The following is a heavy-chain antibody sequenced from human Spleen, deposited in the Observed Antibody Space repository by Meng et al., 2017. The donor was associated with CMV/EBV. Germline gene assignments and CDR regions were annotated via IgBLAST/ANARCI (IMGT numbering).Heavy chain of an antibody. V-gene: IGHV4-31*02. Sequence: SETLSLTCTVSGGSISSGDYYWSWIRQHPGKGLEWIGYIYYSGSAYYSPSLKSRVTISIDTSKNQFSLRLSSVTAADTAVYYCTRVSSPFFDNWSGQMIAKPTFDYWGQGTLVTVSS. CDR3: TRVSSPFFDNWSGQMIAKPTFDY. CDR1: GGSISSGDYY. J-gene: IGHJ4*02. D-gene: IGHD2-21*01. CDR2: IYYSGSA.